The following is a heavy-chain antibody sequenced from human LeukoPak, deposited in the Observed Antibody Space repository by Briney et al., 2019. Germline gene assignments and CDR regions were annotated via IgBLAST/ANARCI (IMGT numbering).Heavy chain of an antibody. CDR2: IKQDGSEK. CDR3: ARVWVRIAAAGTLDY. CDR1: GFTFSSYW. D-gene: IGHD6-13*01. Sequence: GGSLRLSSAASGFTFSSYWMSWGRQAPGKGLEGVANIKQDGSEKYYVDSVKGRFTISRDNAKNSLYLQMNSLRAEDTAVYYCARVWVRIAAAGTLDYWGQGTLVTISS. J-gene: IGHJ4*02. V-gene: IGHV3-7*01.